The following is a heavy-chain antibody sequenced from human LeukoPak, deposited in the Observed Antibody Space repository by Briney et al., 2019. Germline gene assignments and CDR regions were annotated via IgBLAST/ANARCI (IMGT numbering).Heavy chain of an antibody. CDR2: ISGSGGST. D-gene: IGHD3-3*01. CDR3: AKDRGNYDFWSGPTQNWFDP. CDR1: GFTFSSYA. Sequence: GGSLRLSCVVSGFTFSSYAMSWVRQAPGKGLEWVSGISGSGGSTYYADSVKGRFTISRDNSKNTLYLQMNSLRAEDTAVYYCAKDRGNYDFWSGPTQNWFDPWGQGTLVTVSS. J-gene: IGHJ5*02. V-gene: IGHV3-23*01.